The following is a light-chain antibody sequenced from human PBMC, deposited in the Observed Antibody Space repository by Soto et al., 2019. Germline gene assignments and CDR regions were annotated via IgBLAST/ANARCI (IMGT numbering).Light chain of an antibody. J-gene: IGKJ1*01. CDR2: GAS. CDR3: QQYLTSPKT. V-gene: IGKV3-20*01. CDR1: QSVSSN. Sequence: EILMAQSPATLCVSTGERPTLSWRASQSVSSNFAWYQQKPAQAPRLLIYGASRRAPGIPERFSGRGSRTDCTLTISRLEPEDVAVDYCQQYLTSPKTFGQGTQVDIK.